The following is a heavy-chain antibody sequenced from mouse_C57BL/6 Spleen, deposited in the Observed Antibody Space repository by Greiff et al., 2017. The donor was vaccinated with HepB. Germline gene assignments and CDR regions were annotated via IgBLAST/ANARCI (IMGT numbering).Heavy chain of an antibody. J-gene: IGHJ1*03. Sequence: EVKVVESGTVLARPGASVKMSCKTSGYTFTSYWMHWVKQRPGQGLEWIGAIYPGNSDTSYNQKFKGKAKLTAVTSASTAYMELSSLTNEDSAVYYCTGHYYGRNFDVWGTGTTVTVSS. V-gene: IGHV1-5*01. CDR2: IYPGNSDT. CDR1: GYTFTSYW. CDR3: TGHYYGRNFDV. D-gene: IGHD1-1*01.